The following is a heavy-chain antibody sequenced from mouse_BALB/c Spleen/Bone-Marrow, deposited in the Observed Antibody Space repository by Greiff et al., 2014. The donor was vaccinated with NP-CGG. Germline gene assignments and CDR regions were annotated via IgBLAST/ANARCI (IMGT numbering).Heavy chain of an antibody. CDR1: GYTFTAYA. CDR2: ISTYSGNT. D-gene: IGHD1-1*01. V-gene: IGHV1-67*01. CDR3: ARNFYGSSYFDY. Sequence: VQLQQSGPELVRPGVPVKLSCKGSGYTFTAYAMHWVKQSHAKSLEWIGLISTYSGNTHYNQNFKGKATMTVDKSSSTAYMELARLTSEDSAIYYCARNFYGSSYFDYWGQGTTLPVSS. J-gene: IGHJ2*01.